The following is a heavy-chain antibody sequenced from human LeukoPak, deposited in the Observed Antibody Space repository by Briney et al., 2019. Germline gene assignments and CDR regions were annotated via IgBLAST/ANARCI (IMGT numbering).Heavy chain of an antibody. CDR1: GYTFRNYA. V-gene: IGHV3-23*01. D-gene: IGHD4-17*01. CDR2: ISGSGGIT. J-gene: IGHJ4*02. CDR3: AKDQGIDYGDQLHF. Sequence: PGGSLRLSCAAPGYTFRNYAMSWVRQAPGKGVEWVSDISGSGGITYYGDSVKGRFTISRDNSKNTLSLQMNSLRAEDTAVYFCAKDQGIDYGDQLHFWGQGTLVTVSS.